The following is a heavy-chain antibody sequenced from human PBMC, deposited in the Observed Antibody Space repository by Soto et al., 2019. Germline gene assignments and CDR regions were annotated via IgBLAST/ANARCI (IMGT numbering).Heavy chain of an antibody. CDR3: AKLGSRAIPAAIPNYYYYMDV. J-gene: IGHJ6*03. CDR2: ISGSGGST. Sequence: PGGSLRLSCAASGFTFSSYAMSWVRQAPGKGLEWVSAISGSGGSTYYADSVKGRFTISRDNSKNTLYLQMNSLRAEDTAVYYCAKLGSRAIPAAIPNYYYYMDVWGKGTTVTVSS. CDR1: GFTFSSYA. V-gene: IGHV3-23*01. D-gene: IGHD2-2*01.